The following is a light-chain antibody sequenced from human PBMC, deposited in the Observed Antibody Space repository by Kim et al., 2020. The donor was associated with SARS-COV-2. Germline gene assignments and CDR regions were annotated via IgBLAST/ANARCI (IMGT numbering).Light chain of an antibody. CDR1: QTVSTSY. CDR2: DAS. Sequence: SPGERATLSCRASQTVSTSYLAGYQQKPGQAPRLLINDASRRATGIPDRFSGSGSGTDFTLTISRLEPEDFAVYYCQQYASSPTTFGGGTKVDIK. J-gene: IGKJ4*01. CDR3: QQYASSPTT. V-gene: IGKV3-20*01.